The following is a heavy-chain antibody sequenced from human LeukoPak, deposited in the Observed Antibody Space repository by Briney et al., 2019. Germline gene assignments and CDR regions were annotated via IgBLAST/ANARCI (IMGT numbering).Heavy chain of an antibody. CDR1: GYTFTSYY. CDR2: INPSGGST. V-gene: IGHV1-46*01. J-gene: IGHJ4*02. CDR3: ARGFDVLLWFGESPTRFDY. Sequence: ASVKVSCKASGYTFTSYYMHWVRQAPGQGLEWMGIINPSGGSTSYAQKFQGRVTMTRDMSTSTVYMELSSLGSEDTAVYYCARGFDVLLWFGESPTRFDYWGQGTLVTVSS. D-gene: IGHD3-10*01.